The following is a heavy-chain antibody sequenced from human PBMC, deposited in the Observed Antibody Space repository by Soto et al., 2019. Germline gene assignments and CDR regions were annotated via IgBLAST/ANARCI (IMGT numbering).Heavy chain of an antibody. D-gene: IGHD3-10*01. CDR2: ISSSSSTI. V-gene: IGHV3-48*01. CDR3: VRDFGQTRGWFAS. Sequence: GGSLRLSCAASGFTFSSYSMNWVRQAPGKGLEWVSYISSSSSTIYYADSVKGRFTISRDNAKNSLYLQMNSLRAEDTAVYYCVRDFGQTRGWFASWGRGSLVTVSS. CDR1: GFTFSSYS. J-gene: IGHJ5*01.